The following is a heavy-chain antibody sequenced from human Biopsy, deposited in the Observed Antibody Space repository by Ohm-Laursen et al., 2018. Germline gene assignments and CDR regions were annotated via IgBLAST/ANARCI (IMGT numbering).Heavy chain of an antibody. Sequence: SLRLSCAASGFTVSSNYMNWVRQAPGKGLEWVSIIYSGGNTYYADSVKGRFTISRDNAKNSLYLQMNSLRAEDTALYYCAKDSGGSPLGELFHWGQGNLVTVSS. CDR2: IYSGGNT. D-gene: IGHD3-16*01. V-gene: IGHV3-53*05. CDR1: GFTVSSNY. J-gene: IGHJ4*02. CDR3: AKDSGGSPLGELFH.